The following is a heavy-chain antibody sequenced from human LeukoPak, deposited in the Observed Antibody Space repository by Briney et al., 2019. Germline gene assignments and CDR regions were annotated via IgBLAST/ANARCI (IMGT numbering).Heavy chain of an antibody. CDR2: INPNSGGT. Sequence: GSSVKVSCKASGYTFTGYYMHWVRQAPGQGLEWMGWINPNSGGTNYARKFQGRVTMTRDTSISTAYMELRRLRSDDTAVYYCARVGDDTRAFDIWGQGTMVTVSS. CDR1: GYTFTGYY. J-gene: IGHJ3*02. CDR3: ARVGDDTRAFDI. D-gene: IGHD3-16*01. V-gene: IGHV1-2*02.